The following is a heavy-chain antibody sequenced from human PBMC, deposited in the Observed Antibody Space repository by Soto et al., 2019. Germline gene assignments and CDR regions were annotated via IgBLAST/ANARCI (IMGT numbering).Heavy chain of an antibody. D-gene: IGHD6-19*01. CDR3: ARSPGSEQWLTLDY. CDR2: ISAGDGAA. V-gene: IGHV1-3*01. Sequence: QVQLVQSGAEVKKPGASVKVSCKASGYTFTSYPMHWVRQAPGQRLEWRGWISAGDGAAENSQNFQGRVTITRDTSAITVYMELSSLTYEDTAVYYCARSPGSEQWLTLDYWGQGTLVYVAS. J-gene: IGHJ4*02. CDR1: GYTFTSYP.